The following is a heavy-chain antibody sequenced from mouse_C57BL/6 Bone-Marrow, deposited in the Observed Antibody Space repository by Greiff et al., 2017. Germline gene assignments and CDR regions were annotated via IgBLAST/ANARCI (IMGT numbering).Heavy chain of an antibody. CDR3: ARWDYRDAMDY. V-gene: IGHV1-72*01. J-gene: IGHJ4*01. D-gene: IGHD2-14*01. Sequence: VQLQQSGAELVKPGASVKLSCKASGYTFTSYWMHWVKQRPGRGLEWSGRIDPNSGGTKYNEKFKSKATLTVDKPSSTAYMQLSSLTSEDSAVYYCARWDYRDAMDYWGQGTSVTVSS. CDR2: IDPNSGGT. CDR1: GYTFTSYW.